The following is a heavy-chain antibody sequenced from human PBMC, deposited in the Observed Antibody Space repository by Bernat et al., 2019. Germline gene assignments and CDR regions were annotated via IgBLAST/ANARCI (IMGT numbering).Heavy chain of an antibody. D-gene: IGHD6-6*01. CDR3: AKDFREYSRGAGYFDV. V-gene: IGHV3-30*18. CDR2: ISYDGSNK. J-gene: IGHJ2*01. Sequence: QVQLVESGGGVVQPGRSLRLSCAASGFTFSSYGMHWVRQAPGKGLEWVAVISYDGSNKYYADSVKGRFTISRDNSKNTLYLQMNSLRAEDTAVYYCAKDFREYSRGAGYFDVWGRGTLVTVSS. CDR1: GFTFSSYG.